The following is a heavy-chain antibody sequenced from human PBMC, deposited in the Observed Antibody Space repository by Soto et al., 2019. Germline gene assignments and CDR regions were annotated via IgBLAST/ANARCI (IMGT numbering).Heavy chain of an antibody. CDR3: ASLPSRYYDFWSGPTNQAARDV. V-gene: IGHV4-30-4*01. D-gene: IGHD3-3*01. Sequence: SETLSLTCTVSGGSISSGDYYWSWIRQPPGKGLEWIGYIYYSGSTYYNPSLKSRVTISVDTSKNQFSLKLSSVTAADTAVYYCASLPSRYYDFWSGPTNQAARDVWGQGTTVTVSS. CDR2: IYYSGST. J-gene: IGHJ6*02. CDR1: GGSISSGDYY.